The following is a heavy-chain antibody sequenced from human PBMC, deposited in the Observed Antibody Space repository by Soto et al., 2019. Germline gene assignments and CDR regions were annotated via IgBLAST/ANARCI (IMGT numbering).Heavy chain of an antibody. CDR2: IHSDGSST. Sequence: GGSLRLSCAASGFTFSYYWMHWVRQAPGQGLVWVSRIHSDGSSTTYADSVKGRFTISRDNAQNSLFLLMNSLRAEDTAVYYCARDRDWAFDYWGRGTLVTVSS. CDR3: ARDRDWAFDY. J-gene: IGHJ4*02. CDR1: GFTFSYYW. V-gene: IGHV3-74*01. D-gene: IGHD3-9*01.